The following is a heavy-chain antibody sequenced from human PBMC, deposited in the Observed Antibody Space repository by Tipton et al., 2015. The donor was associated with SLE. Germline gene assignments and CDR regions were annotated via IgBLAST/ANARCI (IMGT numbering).Heavy chain of an antibody. D-gene: IGHD1/OR15-1a*01. V-gene: IGHV3-23*01. Sequence: GSLRLSCATSGFTFCSYALSWGRRAPGKGLEWVSAISGGGGSTYYADFVKGRFSISIDKSKKTRFLQMNSLRVDDTATYYCAKFEKTTDFYLDSWGQGTLVSVSS. CDR3: AKFEKTTDFYLDS. CDR1: GFTFCSYA. CDR2: ISGGGGST. J-gene: IGHJ4*02.